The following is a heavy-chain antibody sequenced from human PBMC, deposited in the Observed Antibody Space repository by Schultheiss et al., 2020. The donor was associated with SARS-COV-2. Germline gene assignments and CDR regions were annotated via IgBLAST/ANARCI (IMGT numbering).Heavy chain of an antibody. J-gene: IGHJ6*03. V-gene: IGHV4-38-2*02. CDR1: GYSISSGYY. CDR3: ARDGPPSYYDFWSGYYTYYYYYMDV. Sequence: SETLSLTCAVSGYSISSGYYWGWIRQPAGKGLEWIGRIYTSGSTDYNPSLKSRVTISVDTSKNQFSLKLSSVTAADTAVYYCARDGPPSYYDFWSGYYTYYYYYMDVWGKGTTVTVSS. CDR2: IYTSGST. D-gene: IGHD3-3*01.